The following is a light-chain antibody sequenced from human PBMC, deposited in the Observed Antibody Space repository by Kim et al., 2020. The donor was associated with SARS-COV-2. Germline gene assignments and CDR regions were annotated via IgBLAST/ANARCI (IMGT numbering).Light chain of an antibody. Sequence: PGQRVTTTCSGTSSNIGSYFVNWYQQFPGKAPKLLIYGNDQRPSEVPDRFSASKSGTSASLAISGLQSEDEADYYCASWDDSLNGLFGGGTQLTVL. CDR3: ASWDDSLNGL. J-gene: IGLJ2*01. CDR2: GND. CDR1: SSNIGSYF. V-gene: IGLV1-44*01.